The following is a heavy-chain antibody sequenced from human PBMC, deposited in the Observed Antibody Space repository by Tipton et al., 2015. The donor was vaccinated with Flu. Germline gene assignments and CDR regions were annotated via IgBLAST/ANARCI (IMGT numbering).Heavy chain of an antibody. CDR1: GFTFSGYG. Sequence: SLRLSCAASGFTFSGYGMHWVRQAPGKGLEWVAFVRHDGSDKYYADSVKGRFTISRDDSKSVLYLLITILRPEDTAVYYCAKDGWDTSGWYPFDYWGQGTLVTVSS. D-gene: IGHD6-19*01. CDR2: VRHDGSDK. V-gene: IGHV3-30*02. J-gene: IGHJ4*02. CDR3: AKDGWDTSGWYPFDY.